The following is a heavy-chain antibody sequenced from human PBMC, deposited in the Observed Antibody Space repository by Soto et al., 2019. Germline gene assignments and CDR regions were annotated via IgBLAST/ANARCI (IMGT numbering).Heavy chain of an antibody. D-gene: IGHD5-18*01. CDR3: ARGYSYGLINYYYGMDV. CDR2: IYYSGST. CDR1: GGSISSYY. J-gene: IGHJ6*02. Sequence: PSETLSLTCTVSGGSISSYYWSWIRQPPGKGLEWIGYIYYSGSTNYNPSLKSRVTISVDTSKNQFSLKLSSVTAADTAVYYCARGYSYGLINYYYGMDVWGQGTTVTVSS. V-gene: IGHV4-59*08.